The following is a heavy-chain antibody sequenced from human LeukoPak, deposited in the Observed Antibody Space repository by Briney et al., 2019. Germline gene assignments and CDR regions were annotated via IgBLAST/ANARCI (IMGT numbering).Heavy chain of an antibody. CDR1: GLTFSSYS. CDR3: AREVGRFLEWLPTYYFDH. CDR2: ISSSSSYI. V-gene: IGHV3-21*01. D-gene: IGHD3-3*01. Sequence: VGSLRLSCGASGLTFSSYSMNWVRQDPGKGLEWVSSISSSSSYIYYADSVKGRFTISRDNAKNSLYLQMNSLRAEDTAVYYCAREVGRFLEWLPTYYFDHWGQGTLVTVSS. J-gene: IGHJ4*02.